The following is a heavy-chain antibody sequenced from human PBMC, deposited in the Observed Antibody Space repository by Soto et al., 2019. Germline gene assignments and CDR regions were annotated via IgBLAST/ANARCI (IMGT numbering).Heavy chain of an antibody. D-gene: IGHD1-26*01. V-gene: IGHV3-30*03. J-gene: IGHJ1*01. Sequence: VQLVESGGGVVQPGRSLRLSCAASGFTFSSYGMHWVRQAPGKGLEWVAVISYDGSNKYYADSVKGRFTISRDNSKNTLYLQMNSLRAEDTAVYYCGGGSNFQHWGQGTLVTVSS. CDR2: ISYDGSNK. CDR1: GFTFSSYG. CDR3: GGGSNFQH.